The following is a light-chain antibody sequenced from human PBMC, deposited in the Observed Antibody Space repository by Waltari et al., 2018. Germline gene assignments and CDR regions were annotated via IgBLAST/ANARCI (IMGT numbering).Light chain of an antibody. CDR1: SGHSTNI. J-gene: IGLJ3*02. V-gene: IGLV4-69*01. CDR3: LNGGHGTWV. Sequence: LLLTQSPSASASLGASVKLTCTLSSGHSTNIIARLQQQPEKAPRYLMNVDSDGSRNNGVVIPHRFSGSLSRAAPYLTIASLQSEDEDDYCCLNGGHGTWVFGGGTRLTVL. CDR2: VDSDGSR.